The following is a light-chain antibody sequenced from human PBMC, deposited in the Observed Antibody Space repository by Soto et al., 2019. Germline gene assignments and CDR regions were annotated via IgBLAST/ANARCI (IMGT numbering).Light chain of an antibody. V-gene: IGKV3-20*01. CDR3: QQYGSSPRVHT. CDR1: QSVSSSY. Sequence: IVLTQSAGTLSLSPGERATLSCRASQSVSSSYLAWYQQKPGQAPRLLIYGASSRATGIADRFSGSGSGTDFTLTISRLEPEDFAVYYCQQYGSSPRVHTFGQATRL. J-gene: IGKJ5*01. CDR2: GAS.